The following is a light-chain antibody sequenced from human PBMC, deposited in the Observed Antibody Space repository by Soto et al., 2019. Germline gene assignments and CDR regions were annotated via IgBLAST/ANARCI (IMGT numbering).Light chain of an antibody. CDR2: AAS. CDR1: QGIRNN. V-gene: IGKV1-6*01. J-gene: IGKJ1*01. CDR3: LQDYNYPRT. Sequence: AIQMTQSPSSLSASVGDRVTITCRASQGIRNNLGWYQQKPGKPPKLLIYAASSLQSGVPSRFSGSGSDTDFTLTISSLQPEDFATYYCLQDYNYPRTFGQGTKVEIK.